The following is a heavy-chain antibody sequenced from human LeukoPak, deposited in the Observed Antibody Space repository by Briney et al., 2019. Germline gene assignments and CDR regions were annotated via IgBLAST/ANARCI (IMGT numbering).Heavy chain of an antibody. Sequence: PGGSLRLSCAASGFTFNNYAMSWVRQAPGKGLDWVSSISGTGGSIYYADSLKGRFTISRDTSKNTLYLQMNSLRAEDTAIYYCARGMGHCGSTSCSSDYWGQGTLVTVSS. J-gene: IGHJ4*02. V-gene: IGHV3-23*01. D-gene: IGHD2-2*01. CDR3: ARGMGHCGSTSCSSDY. CDR2: ISGTGGSI. CDR1: GFTFNNYA.